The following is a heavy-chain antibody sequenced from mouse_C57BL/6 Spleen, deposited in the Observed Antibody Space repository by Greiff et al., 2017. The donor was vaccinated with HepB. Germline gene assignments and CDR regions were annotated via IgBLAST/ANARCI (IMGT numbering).Heavy chain of an antibody. CDR3: ARWSTTVVAYYFDY. CDR2: IYPGDGDT. CDR1: GYAFSSSW. Sequence: QVQLQQSGPELVKPGASVKISCKASGYAFSSSWMNWVKQRPGKGLEWIGRIYPGDGDTNYNGKFKGKATLTADKSSSTAYMQLSSRTSEDSAVYFCARWSTTVVAYYFDYWGQGTTLTVSS. V-gene: IGHV1-82*01. D-gene: IGHD1-1*01. J-gene: IGHJ2*01.